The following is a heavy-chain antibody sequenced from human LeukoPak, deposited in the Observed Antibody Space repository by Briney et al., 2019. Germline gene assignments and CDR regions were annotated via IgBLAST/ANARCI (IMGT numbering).Heavy chain of an antibody. CDR2: IYHSGST. J-gene: IGHJ4*02. D-gene: IGHD3/OR15-3a*01. V-gene: IGHV4-4*08. CDR3: AGGNTRDDLDY. Sequence: SETPSLPCSGSGGSISRYYWSWVRQPPGKGLEWIGYIYHSGSTNSNPSLKTRLTISLDTSNKEVSLKLSSVTAADTAVYYCAGGNTRDDLDYWGQGILVTVSS. CDR1: GGSISRYY.